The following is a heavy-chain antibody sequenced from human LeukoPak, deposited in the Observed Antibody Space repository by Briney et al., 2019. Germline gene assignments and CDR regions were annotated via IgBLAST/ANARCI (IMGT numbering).Heavy chain of an antibody. CDR3: ARDYGDYVGYYYYYMDV. V-gene: IGHV3-74*01. Sequence: GGSLRLSCAASGFTFSSYWMHWVRQAPGKGLVWVSRINSDGSSTSYADSAKGRFTISRDNAKNTLYLQMNSLRAEDTAVYYCARDYGDYVGYYYYYMDVWGKGTTVTVSS. CDR2: INSDGSST. CDR1: GFTFSSYW. J-gene: IGHJ6*03. D-gene: IGHD4-17*01.